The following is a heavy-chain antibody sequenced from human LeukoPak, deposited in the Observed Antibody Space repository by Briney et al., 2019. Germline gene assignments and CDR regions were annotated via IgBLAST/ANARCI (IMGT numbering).Heavy chain of an antibody. Sequence: SETLSLTCAVYGGSFSGYYWSWIRQPPGKGLEWIGEINHSGSTNYNPSLKSRVTISVDTSKNQFSLKLSSVTAADTAVYYCARGRIRGMVVVLAAMVYWGQGTLVTVSS. V-gene: IGHV4-34*01. J-gene: IGHJ4*02. D-gene: IGHD2-2*01. CDR3: ARGRIRGMVVVLAAMVY. CDR1: GGSFSGYY. CDR2: INHSGST.